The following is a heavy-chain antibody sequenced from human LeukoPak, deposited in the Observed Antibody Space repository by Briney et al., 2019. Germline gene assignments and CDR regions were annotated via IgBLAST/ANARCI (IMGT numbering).Heavy chain of an antibody. V-gene: IGHV4-4*02. CDR2: IYHSGST. Sequence: SETLSLTCAVSGGSIKSNNWWSWVRQPPGKGLEWIGEIYHSGSTNYNPSLESRVTVSVDKSKNQFSLDLSSVTAADTAVYYCARVGSTSFYYYYGMDVWGQGTTVTVSS. CDR1: GGSIKSNNW. CDR3: ARVGSTSFYYYYGMDV. J-gene: IGHJ6*02. D-gene: IGHD2-2*01.